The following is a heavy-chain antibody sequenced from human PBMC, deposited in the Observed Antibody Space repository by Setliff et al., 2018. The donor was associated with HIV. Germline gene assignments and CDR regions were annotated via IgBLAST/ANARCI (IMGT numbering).Heavy chain of an antibody. CDR1: GFTFWSHS. CDR2: ISRGGDSI. Sequence: PGGSLRLSCAASGFTFWSHSMLWVRQAPGKGLQWVAYISRGGDSIFYEDSVKGRFTISRDNARNSLYLQMNSLTVEDTGVYYCAKVFAFGVDAFDIWGQGTVVTVSS. D-gene: IGHD3-10*01. J-gene: IGHJ3*02. V-gene: IGHV3-48*01. CDR3: AKVFAFGVDAFDI.